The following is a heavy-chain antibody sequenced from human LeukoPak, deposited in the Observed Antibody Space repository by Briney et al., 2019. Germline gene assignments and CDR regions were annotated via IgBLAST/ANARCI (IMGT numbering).Heavy chain of an antibody. Sequence: SGGSLRLSCAASGFTFRNYEMNWVRQAPGKGLEWVSYISSSGSSIYYADSVKGRFTISRDNAKNSLYLQMNSLRAEDTAVYYCARGSGDWFDPWGQGTLVTVSS. CDR3: ARGSGDWFDP. D-gene: IGHD1-26*01. J-gene: IGHJ5*02. CDR1: GFTFRNYE. V-gene: IGHV3-48*03. CDR2: ISSSGSSI.